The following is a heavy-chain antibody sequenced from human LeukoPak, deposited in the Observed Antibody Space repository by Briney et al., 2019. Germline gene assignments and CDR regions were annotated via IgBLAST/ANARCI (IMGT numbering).Heavy chain of an antibody. CDR3: ARDGSAYCGGDCYSGYYYGMDV. D-gene: IGHD2-21*02. CDR1: GFTFSSNY. J-gene: IGHJ6*02. V-gene: IGHV3-66*01. CDR2: IYSGGST. Sequence: GGSLRLSCAASGFTFSSNYMSWVRQAPGKGLEWVSVIYSGGSTYYADSVKGRFTISRDNSKNTLYLQMNSLRAEDTAVYYCARDGSAYCGGDCYSGYYYGMDVWGQGTTVTVSS.